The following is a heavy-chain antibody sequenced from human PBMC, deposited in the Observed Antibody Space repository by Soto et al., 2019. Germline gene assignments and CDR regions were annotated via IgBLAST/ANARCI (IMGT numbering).Heavy chain of an antibody. CDR3: TADYSGGTYPIDY. V-gene: IGHV3-15*01. CDR2: IKSKTSGETT. Sequence: YVVAGVTFINPWGRWVRKAPGKGLEWVGRIKSKTSGETTDYAAPVKGRFTISRDDSKNTVFLQMNSLKSEDTAVYYCTADYSGGTYPIDYWGQGSLVTVSS. J-gene: IGHJ4*02. D-gene: IGHD1-26*01. CDR1: GVTFINPW.